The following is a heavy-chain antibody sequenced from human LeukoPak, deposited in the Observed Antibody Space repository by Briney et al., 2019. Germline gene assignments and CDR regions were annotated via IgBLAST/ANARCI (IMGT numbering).Heavy chain of an antibody. V-gene: IGHV3-53*01. J-gene: IGHJ4*02. CDR3: ARGDDSGYYNYFDY. CDR1: GFTVDSNY. Sequence: GGSLRLSCAASGFTVDSNYLSWVRQAPGKGLEWVSTIYTGGNTYYAASVKGRFTISRDFSKNTVFLHMNSLRAEDTAMYYCARGDDSGYYNYFDYWGRGALVTVSS. CDR2: IYTGGNT. D-gene: IGHD3-3*01.